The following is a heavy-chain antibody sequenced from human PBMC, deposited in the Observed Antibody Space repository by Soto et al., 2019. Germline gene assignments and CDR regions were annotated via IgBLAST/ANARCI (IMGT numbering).Heavy chain of an antibody. Sequence: SETLSLTCTVSGGSVSSGAYYWTWIRQRPGKGLEWIGYIYYSGSTYYSPSLKSRLSISLDTSKNQFSLRLSSVTAADTAMYYCARARLRAVYAFDIWGQGTMVTVSS. J-gene: IGHJ3*02. CDR3: ARARLRAVYAFDI. D-gene: IGHD5-12*01. CDR2: IYYSGST. V-gene: IGHV4-31*03. CDR1: GGSVSSGAYY.